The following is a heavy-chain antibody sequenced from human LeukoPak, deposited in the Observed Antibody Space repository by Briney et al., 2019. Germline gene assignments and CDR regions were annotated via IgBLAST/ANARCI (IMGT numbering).Heavy chain of an antibody. CDR2: ISSNGGST. J-gene: IGHJ4*02. CDR3: ARVGGDYFDY. V-gene: IGHV3-64*01. D-gene: IGHD3-10*01. Sequence: GGSLRLSCAASGFTFSSYAMHWVRQAPGKGLEYVSAISSNGGSTYYANSVKGRFTISRDNSKNTLYLQMGSLRGEDMAVYYCARVGGDYFDYWGQGTLGTVSS. CDR1: GFTFSSYA.